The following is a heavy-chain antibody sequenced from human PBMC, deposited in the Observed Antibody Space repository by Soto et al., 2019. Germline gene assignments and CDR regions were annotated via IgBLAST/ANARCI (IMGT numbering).Heavy chain of an antibody. CDR2: IYYNGNT. V-gene: IGHV4-31*03. CDR3: ARCSIVLIPVTXFDP. CDR1: GGSVDRGDYY. D-gene: IGHD2-8*02. Sequence: SETLSLTCTVSGGSVDRGDYYWSWIRQHPGRGLELIGYIYYNGNTYYNPSLKSRVTVSVDTSKNQFSLNVRSVTAADTAVYYCARCSIVLIPVTXFDPWGQGTRVXVXS. J-gene: IGHJ5*02.